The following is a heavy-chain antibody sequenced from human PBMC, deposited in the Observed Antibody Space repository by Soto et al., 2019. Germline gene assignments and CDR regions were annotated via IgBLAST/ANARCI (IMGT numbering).Heavy chain of an antibody. CDR2: ISNNGAHT. D-gene: IGHD6-13*01. Sequence: EAQLVESGGGLVQPGGSLRLSCAASGFTFSNYEMHWVGQAPGKGREYVSGISNNGAHTDYAKSVKGRFTISRDNSENTLYLQMGSLRAEDMALYYCARRGYGSRWPNVYMDVWGKGTTVTVSS. CDR3: ARRGYGSRWPNVYMDV. V-gene: IGHV3-64*01. J-gene: IGHJ6*03. CDR1: GFTFSNYE.